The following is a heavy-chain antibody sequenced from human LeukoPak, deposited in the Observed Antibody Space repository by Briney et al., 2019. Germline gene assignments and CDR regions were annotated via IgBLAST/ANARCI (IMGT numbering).Heavy chain of an antibody. V-gene: IGHV4-59*01. CDR2: TYYRGST. D-gene: IGHD3-16*01. CDR1: GGSICSYY. Sequence: SETLSLTCTVSGGSICSYYWGWIRQPPGQGLEWIGYTYYRGSTNYNPSLKSRVTISVDTSKNQFSLKLSSVTAADTAVYYCARDPRPAGGVDAFDIWGQGTMVTVSS. CDR3: ARDPRPAGGVDAFDI. J-gene: IGHJ3*02.